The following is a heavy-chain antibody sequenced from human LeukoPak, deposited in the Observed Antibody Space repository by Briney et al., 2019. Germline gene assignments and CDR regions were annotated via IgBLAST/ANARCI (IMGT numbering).Heavy chain of an antibody. CDR3: ARGTDGTLLDY. V-gene: IGHV3-30*04. CDR2: ISYDGSNK. Sequence: PGGSLRLPCAASGFTFSSYAMHWVRQAPGKGLEWVAVISYDGSNKYYADSVKGRFTISRDNSKNTLYLQMNSLRAEDTAVYYCARGTDGTLLDYWGQGTLVTVSS. D-gene: IGHD3/OR15-3a*01. CDR1: GFTFSSYA. J-gene: IGHJ4*02.